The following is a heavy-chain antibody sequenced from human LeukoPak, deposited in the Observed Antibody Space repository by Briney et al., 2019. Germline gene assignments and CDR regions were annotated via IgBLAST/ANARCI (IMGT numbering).Heavy chain of an antibody. CDR3: AKVFPYYDSSGSYFDY. CDR1: GFTFSSYA. Sequence: PGGTLRLSCVASGFTFSSYAMSWVRQAPGKGLEWVSTISGSGGSTYYADSVKGRFTISRDNSKNTLYLQMNSLRAEDTAVYYCAKVFPYYDSSGSYFDYWGQGTLVTVSS. V-gene: IGHV3-23*01. D-gene: IGHD3-22*01. CDR2: ISGSGGST. J-gene: IGHJ4*02.